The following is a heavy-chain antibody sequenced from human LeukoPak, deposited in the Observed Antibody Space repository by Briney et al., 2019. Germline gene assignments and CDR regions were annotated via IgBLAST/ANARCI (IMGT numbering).Heavy chain of an antibody. CDR1: GFTFSSYA. J-gene: IGHJ6*02. CDR2: ISYDGSNK. CDR3: ARSIRVLRFLEWSYNGLPHYYYGMDV. V-gene: IGHV3-30-3*01. D-gene: IGHD3-3*01. Sequence: GGSLRLSCAASGFTFSSYAMHWVRQAPGKGLEWVAVISYDGSNKYYADSVKGRFTISRDNSKNTLYLRMNSLRAEDTAVYYCARSIRVLRFLEWSYNGLPHYYYGMDVWGQGTTVTVSS.